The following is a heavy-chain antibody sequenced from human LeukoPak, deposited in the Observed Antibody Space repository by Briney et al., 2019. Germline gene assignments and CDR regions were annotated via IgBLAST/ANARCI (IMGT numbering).Heavy chain of an antibody. Sequence: SSETLSLTCTVSGGSISSYYWSWIRQPPGKGLEWIGNIYYTGSTTYNPSLKSRVTISVDTSKNQFSLKLSSVTAADSAVYYCARQRFSEWYFDYWGQGTLVTVSS. CDR3: ARQRFSEWYFDY. CDR1: GGSISSYY. D-gene: IGHD3-3*01. V-gene: IGHV4-59*08. J-gene: IGHJ4*02. CDR2: IYYTGST.